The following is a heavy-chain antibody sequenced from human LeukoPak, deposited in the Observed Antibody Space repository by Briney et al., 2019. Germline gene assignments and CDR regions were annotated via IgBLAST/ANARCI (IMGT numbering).Heavy chain of an antibody. Sequence: GGSLRLPCAASGFTFNSYAIHWVRQAPGKGLEWVAIISYDGSNKYYADSVKGRFTISRDNSKNTLYLQMNSLRAEDTAVYYCARDGGTGWYYPDYWGQGTLVTVSS. J-gene: IGHJ4*02. CDR3: ARDGGTGWYYPDY. CDR2: ISYDGSNK. V-gene: IGHV3-30-3*01. D-gene: IGHD6-19*01. CDR1: GFTFNSYA.